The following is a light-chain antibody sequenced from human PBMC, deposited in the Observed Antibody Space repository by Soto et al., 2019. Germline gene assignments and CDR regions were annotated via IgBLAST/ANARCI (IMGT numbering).Light chain of an antibody. V-gene: IGLV2-11*01. CDR3: SAYADIYTYV. Sequence: QSALTQPRSVSGSPGQSVTISCTGTSSDVGGYNYVSWYQQHPGKAPKLMIYDVSKRPSGVPDRFSGSKSGNTASLTISGLQAEDEADYYCSAYADIYTYVFGTGTQLTVL. CDR2: DVS. J-gene: IGLJ1*01. CDR1: SSDVGGYNY.